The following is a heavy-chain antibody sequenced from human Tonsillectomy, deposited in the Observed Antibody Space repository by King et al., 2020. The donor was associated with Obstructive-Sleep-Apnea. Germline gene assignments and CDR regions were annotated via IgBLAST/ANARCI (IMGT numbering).Heavy chain of an antibody. V-gene: IGHV4-39*07. CDR2: SYYSGNT. Sequence: QLQESGPGLVKPSETLSLTCTVSGGSISSSSYYWGWIRHPPGKGLEWIGSSYYSGNTYYNPSLSIRVTISVDTAKNQFSLRLSSLTAADTAMYYCARDAGPIAAAARDYWGQGTLVTVSS. D-gene: IGHD6-13*01. CDR3: ARDAGPIAAAARDY. CDR1: GGSISSSSYY. J-gene: IGHJ4*02.